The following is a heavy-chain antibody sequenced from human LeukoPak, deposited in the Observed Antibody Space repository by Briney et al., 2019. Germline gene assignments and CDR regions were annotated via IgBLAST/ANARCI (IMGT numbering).Heavy chain of an antibody. CDR3: ARHPGYSSAFDY. Sequence: SETLSLTCTVSGASVSSYYWSWFRQPPGKGLEWIGYIDNSGSTNYNPSLRSRVTISVDTSKNQFSLKLSSVTAADTAVYYCARHPGYSSAFDYWGQGTLVTVSS. CDR2: IDNSGST. V-gene: IGHV4-59*08. CDR1: GASVSSYY. D-gene: IGHD6-25*01. J-gene: IGHJ4*02.